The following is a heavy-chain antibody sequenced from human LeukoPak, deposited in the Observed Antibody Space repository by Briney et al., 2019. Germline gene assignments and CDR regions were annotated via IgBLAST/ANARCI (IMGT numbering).Heavy chain of an antibody. J-gene: IGHJ5*02. V-gene: IGHV4-4*09. CDR2: IHGGGYI. CDR1: GGSIGTYY. Sequence: KPSETLSLTCTVSGGSIGTYYWSWIRQPPGQGLEWIAYIHGGGYINYNPSLQSRVTISLDTSKNQFSLEMSSLTAADTAVYYCAKRQGPNSGSYDYFDPWGQGTLVTVSS. CDR3: AKRQGPNSGSYDYFDP. D-gene: IGHD1-26*01.